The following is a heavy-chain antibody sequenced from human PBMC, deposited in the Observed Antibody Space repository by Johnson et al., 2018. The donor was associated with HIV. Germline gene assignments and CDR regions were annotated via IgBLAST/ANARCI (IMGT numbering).Heavy chain of an antibody. Sequence: QVQLVESGGGLVQPGGSLRLSCAASGLTFSSYGMHWVRQAPGKGLEWVAVISYDGSNKYYADSVKGRFTISRDNSKNTLYLQMNSLRAEDTAVYYCARDNAAAGTPMGFDIWGQGTMVTVSS. J-gene: IGHJ3*02. D-gene: IGHD6-13*01. CDR2: ISYDGSNK. CDR1: GLTFSSYG. CDR3: ARDNAAAGTPMGFDI. V-gene: IGHV3-30*19.